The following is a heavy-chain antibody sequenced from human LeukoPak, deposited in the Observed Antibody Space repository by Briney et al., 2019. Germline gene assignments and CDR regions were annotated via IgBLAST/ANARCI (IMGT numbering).Heavy chain of an antibody. D-gene: IGHD6-19*01. V-gene: IGHV4-59*12. CDR3: ARDRRGAVAGRFDY. CDR1: GGFNTHYY. J-gene: IGHJ4*02. Sequence: SETLSLTCSVSGGFNTHYYWSWIRQPPGKGLEWIGYFYHSASTNYNPSLKSRVTISVDTSRNQFSLKLSSVTAADTAVYYCARDRRGAVAGRFDYWGQGTLVTVSS. CDR2: FYHSAST.